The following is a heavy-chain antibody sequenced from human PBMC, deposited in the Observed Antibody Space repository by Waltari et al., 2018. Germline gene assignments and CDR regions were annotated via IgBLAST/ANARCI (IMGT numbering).Heavy chain of an antibody. CDR3: ARCRQQLVRVEYFDY. Sequence: QVQLQESGPGLVKPSQTLSLTCTVSGGSISSGGYYWSWIRQHPGKGLEWIGYIYHSGSTYYNPSLKSRVTISVDRSKNQFSLKLSSVTAADTAVYYCARCRQQLVRVEYFDYWGQGTLVTVSS. J-gene: IGHJ4*02. V-gene: IGHV4-31*03. CDR1: GGSISSGGYY. D-gene: IGHD6-13*01. CDR2: IYHSGST.